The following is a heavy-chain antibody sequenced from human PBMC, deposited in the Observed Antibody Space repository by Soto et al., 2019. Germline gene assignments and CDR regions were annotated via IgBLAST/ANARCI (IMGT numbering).Heavy chain of an antibody. CDR1: GFTFSNYG. D-gene: IGHD3-22*01. V-gene: IGHV3-23*01. CDR2: ISGTGGST. J-gene: IGHJ4*02. CDR3: AKESGYYFGYFDY. Sequence: GGSLRLSCAASGFTFSNYGMSWVRQAPGKGLEWVSSISGTGGSTYYADSVRGRFTLSRDNSKNTLYLQMDSLRAGDTAVYYCAKESGYYFGYFDYWGQGTLVTVSS.